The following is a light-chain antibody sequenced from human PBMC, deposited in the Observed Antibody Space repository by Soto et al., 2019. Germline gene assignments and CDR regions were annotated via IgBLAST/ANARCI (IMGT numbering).Light chain of an antibody. CDR1: NIGSKS. V-gene: IGLV3-21*02. Sequence: SYELTQPPSVSVAPGQTARITCGGNNIGSKSVHWYQQKPGQAPVLVVYDDSDRPSAIPERFSGSNSGNTATLTISRVEAGDEADYYCQVWDSSSDHSYVFGTGTKLTVL. J-gene: IGLJ1*01. CDR2: DDS. CDR3: QVWDSSSDHSYV.